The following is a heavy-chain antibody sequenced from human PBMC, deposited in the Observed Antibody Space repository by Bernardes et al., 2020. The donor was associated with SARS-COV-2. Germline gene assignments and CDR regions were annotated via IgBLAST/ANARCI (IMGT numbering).Heavy chain of an antibody. V-gene: IGHV4-61*08. J-gene: IGHJ6*02. CDR1: GGSISSGGYY. CDR2: IYYSGST. D-gene: IGHD3-3*01. CDR3: ARHAPTTIFGVVIIANMDV. Sequence: SETLSLTCTVSGGSISSGGYYWSWIRQPPGKGLEWIGYIYYSGSTNYNPSLKSRVTISVDTSKNQFSLKLSSVTAADTAVYYCARHAPTTIFGVVIIANMDVWGQGTTVTVSS.